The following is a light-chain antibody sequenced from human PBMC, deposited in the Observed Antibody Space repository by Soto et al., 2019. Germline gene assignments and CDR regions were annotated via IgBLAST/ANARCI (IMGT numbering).Light chain of an antibody. J-gene: IGKJ1*01. CDR3: QQRSNWQGT. CDR2: DAS. V-gene: IGKV3-11*01. CDR1: QSVSSY. Sequence: EIVLTQSPATLSLSPGERATLSCRASQSVSSYFAWYQQKPGQAPRLLIYDASNRATGIPARFSGSGSGTDFTLTISSLEPEDFAVYYCQQRSNWQGTFGQGTKVEIK.